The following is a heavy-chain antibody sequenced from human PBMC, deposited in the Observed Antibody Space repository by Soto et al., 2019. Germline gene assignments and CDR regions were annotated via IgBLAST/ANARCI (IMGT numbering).Heavy chain of an antibody. V-gene: IGHV1-8*01. CDR2: MNPHSGTT. J-gene: IGHJ3*02. CDR1: GYTFTSYD. Sequence: QVQLVQSGAEVKKPGASVKVSCKASGYTFTSYDINWVRQATGQGLEWMGWMNPHSGTTGYAQKFQGRVTMTRNTSISTAYMGLISLRSEDTAGYYCAQGITYYASGDGAFEICGPGTRVTVSS. CDR3: AQGITYYASGDGAFEI. D-gene: IGHD3-10*01.